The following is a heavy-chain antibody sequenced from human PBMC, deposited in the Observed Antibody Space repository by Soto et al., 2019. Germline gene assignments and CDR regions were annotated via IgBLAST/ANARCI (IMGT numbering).Heavy chain of an antibody. J-gene: IGHJ4*02. Sequence: GSLRLSCSASGFTFSSYAMHWVRQAPGKGLEYVSAISSNGGSTYYADSVKSRLTITKDTSKNQVVLTMTNMDPVDTATYYCAHRLASPYYYHSRGSSFDYWGQGTLVTVSS. CDR2: ISSNGGST. CDR1: GFTFSSYA. D-gene: IGHD3-22*01. CDR3: AHRLASPYYYHSRGSSFDY. V-gene: IGHV3-64D*06.